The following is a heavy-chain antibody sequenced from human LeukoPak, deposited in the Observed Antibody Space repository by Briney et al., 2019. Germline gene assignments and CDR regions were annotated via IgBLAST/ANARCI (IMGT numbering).Heavy chain of an antibody. J-gene: IGHJ4*02. CDR1: GFTFNSYP. V-gene: IGHV3-30*04. Sequence: PGGSLRLSCAASGFTFNSYPMHWVRQAPGKGLEWVAVISNVGSNEYYADSVKGRFTISRDNSKNTLYLQMNSLRVEDAAVYYCASLLTGDFYFDFWGQGTLVTVSS. D-gene: IGHD7-27*01. CDR2: ISNVGSNE. CDR3: ASLLTGDFYFDF.